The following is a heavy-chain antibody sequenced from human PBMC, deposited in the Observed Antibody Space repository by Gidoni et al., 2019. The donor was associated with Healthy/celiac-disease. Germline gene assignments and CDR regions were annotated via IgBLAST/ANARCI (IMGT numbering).Heavy chain of an antibody. J-gene: IGHJ3*02. CDR2: ISSSGSTI. CDR3: ARGVEQWLVYSAFDI. D-gene: IGHD6-19*01. CDR1: GSTFSSYE. V-gene: IGHV3-48*03. Sequence: EVQLVESGGGLVQPGGSLRLSCAASGSTFSSYEMNWVRQAPGKGLEWVSYISSSGSTIYYADSVKGRFTISRDNAKNSLYLQMNSLRAEDTAVYYCARGVEQWLVYSAFDIWGQGTMVTVSS.